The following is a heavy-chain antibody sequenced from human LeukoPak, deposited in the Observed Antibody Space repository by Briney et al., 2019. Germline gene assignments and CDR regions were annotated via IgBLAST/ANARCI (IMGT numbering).Heavy chain of an antibody. D-gene: IGHD2-2*01. CDR1: GFTFSSYA. CDR3: ASRPGADIGPLDY. Sequence: GGSLRLSCAASGFTFSSYAMSWVRQAPGKGLEWVSSISGSGGSTYYADSVKGRFAISRDNSKNTLYLQMNSLRADETAVYSCASRPGADIGPLDYWGQGTLVTVSS. CDR2: ISGSGGST. V-gene: IGHV3-23*01. J-gene: IGHJ4*02.